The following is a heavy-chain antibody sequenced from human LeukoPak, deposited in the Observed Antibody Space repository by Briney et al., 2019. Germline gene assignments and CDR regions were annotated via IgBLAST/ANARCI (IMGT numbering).Heavy chain of an antibody. D-gene: IGHD4-23*01. CDR1: GFTFSSYS. V-gene: IGHV3-21*01. CDR2: ISSSSSYI. J-gene: IGHJ4*02. CDR3: ARDRTTVVTPKHFDY. Sequence: PGGSLRLSCAASGFTFSSYSMNWVRQAPGKGLEWVSSISSSSSYIYYPDSVKGRFTISRDNAKKSLYMQMNSLRAEDTAVYYCARDRTTVVTPKHFDYWGQGTLVNVSS.